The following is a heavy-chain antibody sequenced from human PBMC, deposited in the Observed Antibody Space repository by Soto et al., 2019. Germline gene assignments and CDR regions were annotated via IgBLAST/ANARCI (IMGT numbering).Heavy chain of an antibody. CDR2: IYYSGST. Sequence: SETLSLTCTVSGGSISSSSYYWGWIRQPPGKGLEWIGSIYYSGSTYYNPSLKSRVTISVDTSKNQFSLKLSSVTAADTAVYYCASLEYLRPATRYYYYMDVWGKGTTVTVSS. D-gene: IGHD1-26*01. V-gene: IGHV4-39*01. J-gene: IGHJ6*03. CDR3: ASLEYLRPATRYYYYMDV. CDR1: GGSISSSSYY.